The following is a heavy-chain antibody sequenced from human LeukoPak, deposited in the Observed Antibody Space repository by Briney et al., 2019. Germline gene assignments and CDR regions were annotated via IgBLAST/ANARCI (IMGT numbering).Heavy chain of an antibody. D-gene: IGHD6-19*01. Sequence: PGGSLRLSCTASGFTFCDYAMSWVRQAPGKGLEWVGFIRSKAYGGTTEYAASVKGRFTISRDDSKSIAYLQMNSLKTEDTAVYYCTKGVAGPDYYYGMDVWGQGTTVTVSS. CDR2: IRSKAYGGTT. CDR3: TKGVAGPDYYYGMDV. V-gene: IGHV3-49*04. CDR1: GFTFCDYA. J-gene: IGHJ6*02.